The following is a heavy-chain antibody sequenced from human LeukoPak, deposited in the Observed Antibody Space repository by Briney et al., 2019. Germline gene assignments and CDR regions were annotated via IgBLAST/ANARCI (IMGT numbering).Heavy chain of an antibody. D-gene: IGHD5-12*01. CDR2: INSDASDT. CDR1: GFTFSRHW. V-gene: IGHV3-74*01. CDR3: ARDKEATI. Sequence: GGSLRLSCAASGFTFSRHWMHWVRQAPGKGLVWISRINSDASDTNYADFVKGRFTISRDNAKNTVYLHMNSLRAEDTAVYYCARDKEATIWGQGTLVTVSS. J-gene: IGHJ4*02.